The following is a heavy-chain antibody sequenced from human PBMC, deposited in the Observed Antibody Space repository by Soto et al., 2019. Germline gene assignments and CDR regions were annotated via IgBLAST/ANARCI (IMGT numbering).Heavy chain of an antibody. CDR3: ARALGYAFDI. CDR2: ISSNGGST. V-gene: IGHV3-64*01. CDR1: GFTFSSYA. J-gene: IGHJ3*02. Sequence: GGSLRLSCAASGFTFSSYAMHWVRQAPGKGPEYVSAISSNGGSTYYANSVKGRFTISRDNSKNTLYLQMGSLRAEDMAVYYCARALGYAFDIWGQGTMVTVSS. D-gene: IGHD7-27*01.